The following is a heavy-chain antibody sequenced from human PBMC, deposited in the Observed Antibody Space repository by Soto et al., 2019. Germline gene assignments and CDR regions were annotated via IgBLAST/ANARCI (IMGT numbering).Heavy chain of an antibody. Sequence: QVQLVESGGGVVQPGRSLRLSCAASGFTFSSYGMHWVRQAPGKGLEWVAVISYDGSNKYYADSVKGRFTISRDNSKNTLYLQMNSLRAEDTAVYYCAKDRGEQGLVFDYWGQGTLVTVSS. CDR2: ISYDGSNK. CDR1: GFTFSSYG. CDR3: AKDRGEQGLVFDY. J-gene: IGHJ4*02. D-gene: IGHD6-19*01. V-gene: IGHV3-30*18.